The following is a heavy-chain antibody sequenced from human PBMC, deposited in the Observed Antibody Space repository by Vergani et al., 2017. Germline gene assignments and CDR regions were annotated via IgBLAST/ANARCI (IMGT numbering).Heavy chain of an antibody. Sequence: EVQLLESGGGLVQPGGSLRLSCAASGFTFSSYAMSWVRQPPGKGLEWVSAISGSGGSTYYADSVKGRFTISRANSKNTLYLQMNSLRAEDTALYYCARDKSGSGWYPQFDYWGQGTLVTVSS. J-gene: IGHJ4*02. CDR3: ARDKSGSGWYPQFDY. D-gene: IGHD6-19*01. V-gene: IGHV3-23*01. CDR2: ISGSGGST. CDR1: GFTFSSYA.